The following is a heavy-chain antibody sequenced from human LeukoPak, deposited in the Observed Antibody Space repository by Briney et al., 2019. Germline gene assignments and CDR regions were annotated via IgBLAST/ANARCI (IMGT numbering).Heavy chain of an antibody. CDR1: EFTFSSYS. Sequence: GGSLRLSCAASEFTFSSYSMNWVRQAPGKGLEWVSAISSSSSYIYYADSVKGRFTISRDNAKNSLYLQMNSLRAEDTAVYYCAREIGRGYSGYDRYYFDCWGQGTLVTVSS. J-gene: IGHJ4*02. CDR2: ISSSSSYI. V-gene: IGHV3-21*01. CDR3: AREIGRGYSGYDRYYFDC. D-gene: IGHD5-12*01.